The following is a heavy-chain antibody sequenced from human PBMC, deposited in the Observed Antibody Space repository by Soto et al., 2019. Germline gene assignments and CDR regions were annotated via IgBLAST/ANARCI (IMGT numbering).Heavy chain of an antibody. CDR3: AREVWGTKVRGVPVSDY. V-gene: IGHV4-4*07. D-gene: IGHD3-10*01. CDR2: IYTSGST. Sequence: QVQLQESGPGLVKPSETLSLTCTVSGGSISSYYWSWIRQPAGKGLAWIGRIYTSGSTNYNTSLMSRLTMSVDTSKNQCSLKLSSVTAADTAVYYCAREVWGTKVRGVPVSDYWGQGTLVTVSS. J-gene: IGHJ4*02. CDR1: GGSISSYY.